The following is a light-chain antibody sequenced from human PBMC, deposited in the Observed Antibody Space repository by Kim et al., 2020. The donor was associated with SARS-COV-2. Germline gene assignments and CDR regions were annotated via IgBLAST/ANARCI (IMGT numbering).Light chain of an antibody. CDR2: NAS. CDR3: QQYDSLPYT. Sequence: DIQMTQSPSTLSASVGDRVTITCRASQDVSSWLDWYQQKPGKAPKLLIYNASTLEAGVPSRFSGRGSGTNFTLTITSLQPDDFATYSCQQYDSLPYTFGQGTKLEI. J-gene: IGKJ2*01. CDR1: QDVSSW. V-gene: IGKV1-5*03.